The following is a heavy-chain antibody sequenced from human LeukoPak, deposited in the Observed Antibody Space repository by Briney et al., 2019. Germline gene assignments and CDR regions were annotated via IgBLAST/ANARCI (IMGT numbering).Heavy chain of an antibody. CDR2: FDPEDGET. CDR3: ATLETSLYGDYDY. CDR1: GYTLTELS. V-gene: IGHV1-24*01. Sequence: ASVKVSCKVSGYTLTELSMHWVRQAPGKGLERMGGFDPEDGETIYAQKLQGRVTMTEDTSTDTAYMELSSLRSEDTAVYYCATLETSLYGDYDYWGQGTLVTVSS. D-gene: IGHD4-17*01. J-gene: IGHJ4*02.